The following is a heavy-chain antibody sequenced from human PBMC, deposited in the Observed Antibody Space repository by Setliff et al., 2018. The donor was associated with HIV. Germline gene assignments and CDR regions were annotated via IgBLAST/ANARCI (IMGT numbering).Heavy chain of an antibody. J-gene: IGHJ4*02. V-gene: IGHV1-69*05. CDR3: ARPQHIYDDSSDDY. Sequence: SVKVSCKASGDTFSNYAISWVRQAPGQGLEWMGGIIPIFGTASHAQKFQGRVTITTDESTSTAYMELSSLKTEDTAVYYCARPQHIYDDSSDDYWGQGTLVTVSS. CDR1: GDTFSNYA. CDR2: IIPIFGTA. D-gene: IGHD3-22*01.